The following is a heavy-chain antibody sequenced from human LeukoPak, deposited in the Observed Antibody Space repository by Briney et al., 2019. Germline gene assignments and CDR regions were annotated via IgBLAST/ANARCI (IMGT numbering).Heavy chain of an antibody. Sequence: SETLSLTCSVSGGSISSLYWSWLRQPPGKGLEWIGYIYYAGSTNYNPSLKSRVTMFVDMSKNQFSLRLSSVTAADTAVYYCARHRAYSSSSPFDYWGQGTLVTVSS. J-gene: IGHJ4*02. CDR3: ARHRAYSSSSPFDY. D-gene: IGHD6-6*01. CDR2: IYYAGST. CDR1: GGSISSLY. V-gene: IGHV4-59*08.